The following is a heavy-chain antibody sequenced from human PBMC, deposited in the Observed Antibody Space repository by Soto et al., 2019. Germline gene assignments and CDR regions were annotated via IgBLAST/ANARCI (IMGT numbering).Heavy chain of an antibody. Sequence: QVQLVQSGAEVKKPGASVKVSCKASGDTFTNYDIKWVRQATGQGLEWMGWMNPNSGNTGYAQRFQGRVTMTRHTSLSKAYIELGSLRSEDTAVYYCARCRNGMDVWGQGTTVTVSS. V-gene: IGHV1-8*01. CDR3: ARCRNGMDV. J-gene: IGHJ6*02. CDR2: MNPNSGNT. CDR1: GDTFTNYD.